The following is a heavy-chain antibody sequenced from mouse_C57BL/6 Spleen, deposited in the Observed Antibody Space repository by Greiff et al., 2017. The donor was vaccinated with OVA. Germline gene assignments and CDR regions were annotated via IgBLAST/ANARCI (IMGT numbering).Heavy chain of an antibody. D-gene: IGHD2-5*01. CDR1: GYTFTDYY. Sequence: EVQLQQSGPVLVKPGASVKMSCKASGYTFTDYYMNWVKQSHGKSLEWIGVINPYNGGTSYNQKFKGKATLTVDKSSSTAYMELNSLTSEDSAVYYCARCPFSNPYAMDYWGQGTSVTVSS. V-gene: IGHV1-19*01. CDR2: INPYNGGT. J-gene: IGHJ4*01. CDR3: ARCPFSNPYAMDY.